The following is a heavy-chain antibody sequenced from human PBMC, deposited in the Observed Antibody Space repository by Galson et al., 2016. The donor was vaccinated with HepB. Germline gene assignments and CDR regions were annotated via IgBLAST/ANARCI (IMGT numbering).Heavy chain of an antibody. CDR1: GFTFSDYY. V-gene: IGHV3-72*01. CDR2: IRKKVNSYTT. J-gene: IGHJ4*02. Sequence: SLRLSCAASGFTFSDYYMDWVRQAPGKGLEWVGRIRKKVNSYTTEYAASVKGRFTVSRDDSENALYLQMNTLKNEDTAVYYCARSGSYYHLDYWGQGTQVTVSA. CDR3: ARSGSYYHLDY. D-gene: IGHD1-26*01.